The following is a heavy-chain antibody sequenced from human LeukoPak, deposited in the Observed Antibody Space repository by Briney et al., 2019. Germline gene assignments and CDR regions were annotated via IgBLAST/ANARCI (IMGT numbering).Heavy chain of an antibody. D-gene: IGHD2-2*01. V-gene: IGHV3-21*01. CDR1: GFTFSSYS. J-gene: IGHJ4*02. Sequence: GGSLRLSCAASGFTFSSYSMNWVRQAPGKGLEWVSSISSSSSYIYYADSVKGRFTISRDNAKNSLYLQMNSLRAEDTAVYYCASMGKYCSSTSCYFPFDYWGQGNPGHRLL. CDR3: ASMGKYCSSTSCYFPFDY. CDR2: ISSSSSYI.